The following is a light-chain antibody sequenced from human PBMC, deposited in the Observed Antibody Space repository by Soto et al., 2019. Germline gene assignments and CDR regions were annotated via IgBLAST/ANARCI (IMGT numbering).Light chain of an antibody. Sequence: QSALTQPASVSGSPGQSVAISCTGTSSDVGAYNYISWYQQHPGKAPKLLLSEVSNRPSGVSDRFSGSKSGNTASLTISGLQAEDEADYYCSSLTTSFTYVFGTWTKLTVL. J-gene: IGLJ1*01. V-gene: IGLV2-14*01. CDR3: SSLTTSFTYV. CDR1: SSDVGAYNY. CDR2: EVS.